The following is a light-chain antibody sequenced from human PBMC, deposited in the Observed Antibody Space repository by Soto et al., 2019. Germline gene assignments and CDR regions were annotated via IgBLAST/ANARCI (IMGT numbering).Light chain of an antibody. V-gene: IGLV2-14*01. Sequence: QSALTQPASVSGSPGQSITISCTGTSIDVGDNDYVSWYQQYPGKAPKLIIFDVTKWPSGVSNRFSGSKSGNTASLTISGLQAEDEADYYCSSYRSSITGVFGGGTKLTVL. CDR2: DVT. CDR1: SIDVGDNDY. CDR3: SSYRSSITGV. J-gene: IGLJ3*02.